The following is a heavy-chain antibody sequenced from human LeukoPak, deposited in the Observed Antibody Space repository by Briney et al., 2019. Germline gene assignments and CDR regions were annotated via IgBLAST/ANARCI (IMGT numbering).Heavy chain of an antibody. Sequence: GGSLRLSCAASGITFSRSWMHWVRPVPGKGLVWVSRISSDGSNTIYAESVKGRFTISRDNAKNTLYLQMNSLRVEDTAVYYCAKGSNFAFDNWGQGILVTVSS. V-gene: IGHV3-74*01. D-gene: IGHD1-1*01. CDR3: AKGSNFAFDN. CDR1: GITFSRSW. CDR2: ISSDGSNT. J-gene: IGHJ4*02.